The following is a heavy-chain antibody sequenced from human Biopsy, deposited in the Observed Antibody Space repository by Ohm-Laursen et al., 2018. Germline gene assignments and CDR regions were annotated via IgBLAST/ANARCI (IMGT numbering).Heavy chain of an antibody. CDR3: ARDWGGDYGGNIDYYYFYGMDV. CDR2: IKSVGSWT. D-gene: IGHD4-23*01. V-gene: IGHV3-74*01. CDR1: GFTFNAYW. Sequence: SLRLSCTASGFTFNAYWMYWVRQVPGKGLVWVSHIKSVGSWTNYADSVKGRFTISRDNAKNTLYLQMNSLRAEDTAVYYCARDWGGDYGGNIDYYYFYGMDVWGQGTTVTVSS. J-gene: IGHJ6*02.